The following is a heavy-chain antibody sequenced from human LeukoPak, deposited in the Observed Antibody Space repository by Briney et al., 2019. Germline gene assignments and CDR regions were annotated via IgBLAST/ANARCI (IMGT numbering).Heavy chain of an antibody. J-gene: IGHJ4*02. CDR3: ASRKLGNDY. Sequence: SQTLSLTCAVSGGSISSGGYSWNWIRQPPGKGLEWIGYIYHTGSTSYSPSLKSRVTISADTSQNQFSLKLSSVTAADTAVYYCASRKLGNDYWGQGTLVTVSS. V-gene: IGHV4-30-4*07. CDR2: IYHTGST. D-gene: IGHD7-27*01. CDR1: GGSISSGGYS.